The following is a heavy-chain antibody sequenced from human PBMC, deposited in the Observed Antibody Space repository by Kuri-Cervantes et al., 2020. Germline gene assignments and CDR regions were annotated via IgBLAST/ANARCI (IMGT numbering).Heavy chain of an antibody. V-gene: IGHV1-18*01. CDR2: ISAYNGNT. Sequence: ASVKVSCKASGYTFTSYGISWVRQAPGQGLEWMGWISAYNGNTNYAQKLQGRVTMTTDTSTSTAYMELRSLRSDDTAVYYCASAEDERPEFDYWGQGTLVTVSS. J-gene: IGHJ4*02. CDR1: GYTFTSYG. D-gene: IGHD5-24*01. CDR3: ASAEDERPEFDY.